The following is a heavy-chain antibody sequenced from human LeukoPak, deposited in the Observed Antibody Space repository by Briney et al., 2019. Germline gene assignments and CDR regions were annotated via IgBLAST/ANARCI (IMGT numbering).Heavy chain of an antibody. V-gene: IGHV4-39*01. J-gene: IGHJ4*02. CDR3: ASPYYDSSGYDGC. CDR2: IYYSGST. Sequence: SETLSLTCTVSGGSISSSSYYWGWIRQPPGKGLEWIGSIYYSGSTYYNPSLKSRVTISADTSKNQFSLKLSSVTAADTAVYYCASPYYDSSGYDGCWGQGTLVTVSS. D-gene: IGHD3-22*01. CDR1: GGSISSSSYY.